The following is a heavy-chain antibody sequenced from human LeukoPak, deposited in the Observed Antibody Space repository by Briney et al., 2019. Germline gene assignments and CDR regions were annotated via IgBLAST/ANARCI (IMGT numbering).Heavy chain of an antibody. J-gene: IGHJ4*02. CDR2: INGDESEK. D-gene: IGHD3-10*01. V-gene: IGHV3-7*01. CDR3: SRGEGDDY. Sequence: GGSLRLSCAASGFTFSSYWMSRVRQAPGKGLEWVANINGDESEKYYVDSVKARFTISRDNAKNSLYLQMNSLRVDDTAIYYCSRGEGDDYWGQGTLVTVSS. CDR1: GFTFSSYW.